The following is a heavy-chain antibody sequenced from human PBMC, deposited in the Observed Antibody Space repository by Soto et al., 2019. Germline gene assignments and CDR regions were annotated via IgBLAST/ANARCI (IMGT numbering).Heavy chain of an antibody. V-gene: IGHV1-8*01. CDR3: ARGNPFNYAGFDV. J-gene: IGHJ6*02. Sequence: ASVKVSCKASGYTFSDFDINWLRQASGQGPEWMGWMNAKSGDTFLAQRFQGKFNMTWDTSLSTAYMEVGGLTSDDTAMYYCARGNPFNYAGFDVWGQGTTVTVSS. CDR1: GYTFSDFD. D-gene: IGHD3-16*01. CDR2: MNAKSGDT.